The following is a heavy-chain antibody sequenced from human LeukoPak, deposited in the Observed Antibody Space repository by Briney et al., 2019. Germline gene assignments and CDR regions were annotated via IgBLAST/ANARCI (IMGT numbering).Heavy chain of an antibody. Sequence: GGSLRLSCADSGFTVSNNYMSWVRQAPGKGLEWVSLIYSGGSTHYTDSVKGRFNISRDNSKNTLYLQMNSLRAEDTAVYYCARGLYSSGYYYDAFDIWGQGTMVTVSS. V-gene: IGHV3-66*01. CDR3: ARGLYSSGYYYDAFDI. D-gene: IGHD3-22*01. CDR1: GFTVSNNY. J-gene: IGHJ3*02. CDR2: IYSGGST.